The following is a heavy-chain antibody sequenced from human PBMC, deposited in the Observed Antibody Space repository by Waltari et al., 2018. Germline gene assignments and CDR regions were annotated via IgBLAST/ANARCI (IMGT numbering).Heavy chain of an antibody. V-gene: IGHV1-2*06. CDR2: INPNGGGK. CDR3: ARELTGYSSSWYDY. CDR1: GYTFTGYY. D-gene: IGHD6-13*01. J-gene: IGHJ4*02. Sequence: QVQLVQSGAEVKKPGASVKVSCKASGYTFTGYYMHWVRQAPGKGLEWMGRINPNGGGKNYAKQFKGRVTMTRDTSVSPAYMELSRLRSDDTAVYYCARELTGYSSSWYDYWGQGTLVTVSS.